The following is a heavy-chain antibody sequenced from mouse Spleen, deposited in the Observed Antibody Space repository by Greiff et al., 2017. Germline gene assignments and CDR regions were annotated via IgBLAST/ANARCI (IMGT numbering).Heavy chain of an antibody. CDR1: GYSITSGYY. CDR2: ISYDGSN. J-gene: IGHJ3*01. D-gene: IGHD3-2*02. V-gene: IGHV3-6*01. CDR3: ASGDSSGPWFAY. Sequence: ESGPGLVKPSQSLSLTCSVTGYSITSGYYWNWIRQFPGNKLEWMGYISYDGSNNYNPSLKNRISITRDTSKNQFFLKLNSVTTEDTATYYCASGDSSGPWFAYWGQGTLVTVSA.